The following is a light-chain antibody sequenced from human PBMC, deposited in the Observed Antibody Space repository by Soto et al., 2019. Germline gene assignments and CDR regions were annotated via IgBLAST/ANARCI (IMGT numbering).Light chain of an antibody. CDR1: QGISSY. Sequence: DIQLTQSPSFLSASVGDRVTITCRASQGISSYLAWYQQKPGKAPKLLIYAASTLQSGVPSRFSGSGSGTEFTITIGSMQTEDFATYYCQKLNSYPSITFGQGTRLEIK. CDR3: QKLNSYPSIT. J-gene: IGKJ5*01. V-gene: IGKV1-9*01. CDR2: AAS.